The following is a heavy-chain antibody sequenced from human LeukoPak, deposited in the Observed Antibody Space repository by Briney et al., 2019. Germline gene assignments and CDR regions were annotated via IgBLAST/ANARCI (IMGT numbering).Heavy chain of an antibody. CDR2: IIPIFGTA. D-gene: IGHD3-3*01. CDR1: GGTFSSYA. V-gene: IGHV1-69*05. CDR3: ARVGSAWRRYDFWSGYDY. J-gene: IGHJ4*02. Sequence: SVKVSCKASGGTFSSYAISWVRQAPGQGLEWMGGIIPIFGTANYAQKFQGRVTMTTDTSTSTAYMELRSLRSDDTAVYYCARVGSAWRRYDFWSGYDYWGQGTLVTVSS.